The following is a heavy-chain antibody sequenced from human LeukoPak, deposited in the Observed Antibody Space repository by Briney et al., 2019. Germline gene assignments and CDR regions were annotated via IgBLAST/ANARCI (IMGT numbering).Heavy chain of an antibody. CDR2: INHGGST. J-gene: IGHJ4*02. V-gene: IGHV4-34*01. CDR3: ARHIRVAAGGRLSFFDY. D-gene: IGHD6-13*01. Sequence: PSETLSLTCAVYGGSFSGYYWSWIRQPPGKGLEWIGEINHGGSTNYNPSLQSRVTMSVDTSKNQISLRLRSVTAADTAVYFCARHIRVAAGGRLSFFDYWGQGTLVTVSS. CDR1: GGSFSGYY.